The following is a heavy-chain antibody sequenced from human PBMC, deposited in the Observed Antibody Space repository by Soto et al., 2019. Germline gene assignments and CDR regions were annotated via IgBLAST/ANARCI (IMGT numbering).Heavy chain of an antibody. J-gene: IGHJ6*02. V-gene: IGHV3-53*02. Sequence: EVQLVETGGGLIQPGGSLRLSCAASGFTVSSNYMSWVRQAPVKGLEWVPVIYSGGSTYYADSVKGRFTISRDNSKNTLYLQMNSLRVEDTAVYYCASHLYCSGGSCYSGYYGLDVWGQGTTVTVSS. D-gene: IGHD2-15*01. CDR2: IYSGGST. CDR1: GFTVSSNY. CDR3: ASHLYCSGGSCYSGYYGLDV.